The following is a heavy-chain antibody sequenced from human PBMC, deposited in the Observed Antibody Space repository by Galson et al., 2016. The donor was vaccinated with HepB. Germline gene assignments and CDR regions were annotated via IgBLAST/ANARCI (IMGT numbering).Heavy chain of an antibody. CDR1: GFTFGDYG. J-gene: IGHJ6*02. V-gene: IGHV3-30*18. D-gene: IGHD1-26*01. CDR2: VSFNGKVQ. Sequence: SLRLSCAASGFTFGDYGMHWVRQAPGKGPEWVGVVSFNGKVQYYADSVKGRFTISRDNSKNTLYLQMDSLRAEDTAVYYCAKEPAPVGSYGVYYYYGMDVWGQGTTVTVSS. CDR3: AKEPAPVGSYGVYYYYGMDV.